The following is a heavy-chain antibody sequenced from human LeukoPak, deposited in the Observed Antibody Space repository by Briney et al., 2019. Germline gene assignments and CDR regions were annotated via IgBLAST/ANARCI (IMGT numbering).Heavy chain of an antibody. J-gene: IGHJ4*02. V-gene: IGHV1-3*01. CDR3: ARDSDDYDFWRGYYPDTPFDY. CDR2: INAGNGNT. CDR1: GYTFTSYA. Sequence: ASVKVSCKASGYTFTSYAMHWVRQAPGQRLEWMGWINAGNGNTKYSQKFQGRVTITRDTSASTAYMELSSLRSEDTAVYYCARDSDDYDFWRGYYPDTPFDYWGQGTLVTVSS. D-gene: IGHD3-3*01.